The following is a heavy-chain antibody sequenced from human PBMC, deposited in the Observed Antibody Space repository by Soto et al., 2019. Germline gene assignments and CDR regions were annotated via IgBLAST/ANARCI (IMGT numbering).Heavy chain of an antibody. Sequence: EVQLVESGGGLVQPGGSLRLSCAASGFTVSSNYMSWVRQAPGKGLEWVSVIYSGGSTYYADSVKGRFTISRDNSKNTLYLQMNSLRAEDTAVYYCARDRPYYYGSGSYYKREDYFDYWGQGTLVTVSS. CDR3: ARDRPYYYGSGSYYKREDYFDY. CDR1: GFTVSSNY. CDR2: IYSGGST. J-gene: IGHJ4*02. D-gene: IGHD3-10*01. V-gene: IGHV3-66*01.